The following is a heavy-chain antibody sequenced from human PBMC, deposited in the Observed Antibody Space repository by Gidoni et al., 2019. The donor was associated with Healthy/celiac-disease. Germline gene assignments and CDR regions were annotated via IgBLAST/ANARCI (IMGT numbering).Heavy chain of an antibody. V-gene: IGHV3-74*01. CDR3: ARDGFYYYYYMDV. Sequence: EVRLVESGGGLVQPGGSLRLSCAASGFTFSSYWMHWVRQAPGKGLVWVSRINSDGSSTSYAGSVKGRFTISRDNAKNTLYLQMNSLRAEDTAVYFCARDGFYYYYYMDVWGKGTTVTVSS. CDR1: GFTFSSYW. J-gene: IGHJ6*03. CDR2: INSDGSST. D-gene: IGHD3-10*01.